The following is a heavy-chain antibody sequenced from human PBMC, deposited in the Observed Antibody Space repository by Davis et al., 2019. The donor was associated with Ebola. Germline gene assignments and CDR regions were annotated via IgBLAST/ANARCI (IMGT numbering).Heavy chain of an antibody. V-gene: IGHV3-21*03. CDR2: ISSSSSYI. CDR3: TRNYDILTGYWPPTIYGMDV. Sequence: GESLKISCAASGFTFSSYAMSWVRQAPGKGLEWVSSISSSSSYIYYADSVKSRFTISRDNAKNSLYLQMNSLRAEDTAVYYCTRNYDILTGYWPPTIYGMDVWGQGTTVTVSS. J-gene: IGHJ6*02. D-gene: IGHD3-9*01. CDR1: GFTFSSYA.